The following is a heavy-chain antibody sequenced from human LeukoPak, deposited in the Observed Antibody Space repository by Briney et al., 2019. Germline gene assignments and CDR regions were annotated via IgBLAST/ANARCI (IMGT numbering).Heavy chain of an antibody. Sequence: SETLSLTCTVSGDSISSRSYYWGWIRQPPGKGLEWIGSIYCSGSTYYNPSPKSRVTISVNTSKNQFSLKLSSVTAADTAVYYCARHRITMVRGDAYDYWGQGTLVTVSS. CDR1: GDSISSRSYY. V-gene: IGHV4-39*01. CDR3: ARHRITMVRGDAYDY. D-gene: IGHD3-10*01. J-gene: IGHJ4*02. CDR2: IYCSGST.